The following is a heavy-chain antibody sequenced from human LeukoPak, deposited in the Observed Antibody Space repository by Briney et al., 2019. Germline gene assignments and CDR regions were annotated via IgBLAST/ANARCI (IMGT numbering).Heavy chain of an antibody. D-gene: IGHD3-10*01. J-gene: IGHJ4*02. CDR1: GYSFTSYW. V-gene: IGHV5-51*01. CDR2: IYPGDSDT. Sequence: GESLKISCKGSGYSFTSYWIGWVRQMPGKGLEWMGIIYPGDSDTRYSPSFQGQVTISADKSISTAYLQWSSLKASDTAMYYCAKLVRVRGVIAYFDYWGQGTLVTASS. CDR3: AKLVRVRGVIAYFDY.